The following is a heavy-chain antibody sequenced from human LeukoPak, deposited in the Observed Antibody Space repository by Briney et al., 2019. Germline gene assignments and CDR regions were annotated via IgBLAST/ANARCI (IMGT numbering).Heavy chain of an antibody. CDR3: AKGGYYDSSGSDY. V-gene: IGHV3-30*18. CDR1: GFTFSSYG. D-gene: IGHD3-22*01. Sequence: GGSLRLSCAASGFTFSSYGMHWVRQAPGKGLEWVAVISYDGSNKYYADSVKGRFTLSRDNSKNTLYLQMNSLRAEDTAVYYCAKGGYYDSSGSDYWGQGTLVTVSS. J-gene: IGHJ4*02. CDR2: ISYDGSNK.